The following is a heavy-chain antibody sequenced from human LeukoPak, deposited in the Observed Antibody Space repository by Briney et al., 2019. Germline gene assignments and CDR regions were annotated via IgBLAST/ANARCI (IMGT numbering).Heavy chain of an antibody. V-gene: IGHV4-39*01. Sequence: GSLRLSCTASGFTFSSYSMNWVRQAPGKGLEWIGSIYYSGSTYYNPSLESRVTISVDTSKNQFSLKLSSVTAADTAVYYCARHRETGTPFDYWGQGTLVTVSS. CDR3: ARHRETGTPFDY. D-gene: IGHD1-1*01. CDR2: IYYSGST. J-gene: IGHJ4*02. CDR1: GFTFSSYS.